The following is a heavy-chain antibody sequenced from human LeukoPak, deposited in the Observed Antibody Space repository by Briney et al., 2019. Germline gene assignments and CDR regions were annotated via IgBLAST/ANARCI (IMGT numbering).Heavy chain of an antibody. V-gene: IGHV3-48*04. D-gene: IGHD6-13*01. CDR2: ISSSGSTI. CDR1: GLTFSSYS. Sequence: GGSLRLSCAASGLTFSSYSMNWVRQAPGKGLEWVSYISSSGSTIYYADSVKGRFTISRDNAKNSLYLQMNSLRAEDTAVYYCAREGSSSWYYYYYYMDVWGKGTTVTVSS. CDR3: AREGSSSWYYYYYYMDV. J-gene: IGHJ6*03.